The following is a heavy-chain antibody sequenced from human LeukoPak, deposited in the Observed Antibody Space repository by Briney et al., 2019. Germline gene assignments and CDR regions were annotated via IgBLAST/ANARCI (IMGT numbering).Heavy chain of an antibody. D-gene: IGHD3-9*01. CDR1: RFTFSNYW. Sequence: GGSLRLSCVASRFTFSNYWMTWVRQAPGKGLEWVSSISGTGGTTYYAESVKGRFSISRDNSRNTLYLQMSGLRAEDMAVYYCAKSTYVDYPCCLDYWGQGTLITVSS. J-gene: IGHJ4*02. CDR2: ISGTGGTT. V-gene: IGHV3-23*01. CDR3: AKSTYVDYPCCLDY.